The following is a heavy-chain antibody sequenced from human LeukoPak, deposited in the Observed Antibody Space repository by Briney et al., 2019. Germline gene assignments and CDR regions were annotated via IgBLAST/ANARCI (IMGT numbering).Heavy chain of an antibody. CDR1: GFTFDDYA. CDR2: IRYDGSNK. Sequence: GGSLRLSCAASGFTFDDYAMHWVRQAPGKGLEWVAFIRYDGSNKYYADSVKGRFTISRDNSKNTLYLQMNSLRAEDTAVYYCAKVLTYYYDSSGYFDAFDIWGQGTMVTVSS. J-gene: IGHJ3*02. V-gene: IGHV3-30*02. D-gene: IGHD3-22*01. CDR3: AKVLTYYYDSSGYFDAFDI.